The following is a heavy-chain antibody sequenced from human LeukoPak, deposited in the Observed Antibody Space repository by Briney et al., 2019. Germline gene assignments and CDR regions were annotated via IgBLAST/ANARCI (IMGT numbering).Heavy chain of an antibody. V-gene: IGHV3-9*03. CDR1: GFTFDDYA. CDR3: AKDMKDSSSQGLFDY. Sequence: GGSLRLSCAASGFTFDDYAMHWVRQAPGKGLEWVSGISWNSGSIGYADSVKGRFTISRDNAKNSLYLQMNSLRAEDMALYYCAKDMKDSSSQGLFDYWGQGTLVTVSS. J-gene: IGHJ4*02. D-gene: IGHD6-13*01. CDR2: ISWNSGSI.